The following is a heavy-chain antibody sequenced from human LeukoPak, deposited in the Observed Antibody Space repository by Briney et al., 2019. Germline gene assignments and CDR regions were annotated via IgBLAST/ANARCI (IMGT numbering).Heavy chain of an antibody. V-gene: IGHV1-8*01. CDR2: MNPNSGNT. J-gene: IGHJ6*02. CDR3: ARGGAYSELDYYYGMDV. Sequence: GASVKVSCKASGYTFTSYDINWVRQATGQGLEWMGWMNPNSGNTGYAQKFQGRVTMTRNTYISTAYMELSSLRSEDTAVYYCARGGAYSELDYYYGMDVWGQGTTVTVSS. CDR1: GYTFTSYD. D-gene: IGHD2-21*01.